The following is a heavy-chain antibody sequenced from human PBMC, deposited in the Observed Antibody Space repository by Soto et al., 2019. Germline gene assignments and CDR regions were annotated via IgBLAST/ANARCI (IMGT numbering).Heavy chain of an antibody. D-gene: IGHD6-19*01. CDR1: GGSISSGDYY. V-gene: IGHV4-30-4*01. CDR3: ASDSSGSYYFDY. J-gene: IGHJ4*02. Sequence: SETLSLTCTVSGGSISSGDYYWSWIRQPPGKGLEWIGSIYYSGGTYYNPSLKSRVTISVDTSKNQFSLKLSSVTAADTAVYYCASDSSGSYYFDYWGQGTLVTISS. CDR2: IYYSGGT.